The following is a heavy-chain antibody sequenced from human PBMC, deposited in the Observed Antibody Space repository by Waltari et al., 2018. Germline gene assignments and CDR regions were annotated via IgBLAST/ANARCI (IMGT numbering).Heavy chain of an antibody. J-gene: IGHJ4*02. CDR3: ATPFYNWDDPLHS. CDR2: ITVGDDA. CDR1: GITFSTFP. D-gene: IGHD1-20*01. V-gene: IGHV3-23*01. Sequence: EVQLLESGGDLVQPGGSLRLSCAASGITFSTFPINWVRLAPGTGLGWVSAITVGDDAHYADSLRGRFNISRDSSKDTVHLQMNSLVVEDTAIYYSATPFYNWDDPLHSWGQGTPVTVSS.